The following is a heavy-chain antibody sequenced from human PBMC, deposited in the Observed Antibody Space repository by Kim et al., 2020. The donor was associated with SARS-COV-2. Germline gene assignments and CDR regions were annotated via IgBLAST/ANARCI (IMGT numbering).Heavy chain of an antibody. CDR1: GGSISSGGYY. V-gene: IGHV4-31*03. CDR2: IYYSGST. D-gene: IGHD6-13*01. J-gene: IGHJ6*02. Sequence: SETLSLTCTVSGGSISSGGYYWSWIRQHPGKGLEWIGYIYYSGSTYYNPSLKSRVTISVDTSKNQFSLKLSSVTAADTAVYYCARDLFPDIAAAGTRETYYYGMDVWGQGTTVTVSS. CDR3: ARDLFPDIAAAGTRETYYYGMDV.